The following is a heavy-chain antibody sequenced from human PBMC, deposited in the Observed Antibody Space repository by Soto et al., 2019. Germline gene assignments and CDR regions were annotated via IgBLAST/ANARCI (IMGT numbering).Heavy chain of an antibody. CDR3: ARSITGTTVFSDYYCGMDV. D-gene: IGHD1-20*01. CDR2: IYSGGST. CDR1: GFTVSSNY. V-gene: IGHV3-53*01. J-gene: IGHJ6*02. Sequence: GGSLRLSCAASGFTVSSNYMSWVRQAPGKGLEWVSVIYSGGSTYYADSVKGRFTISRDNSKNTLYLQMNSLRAEDTAVYYCARSITGTTVFSDYYCGMDVWGQGTTVTVSS.